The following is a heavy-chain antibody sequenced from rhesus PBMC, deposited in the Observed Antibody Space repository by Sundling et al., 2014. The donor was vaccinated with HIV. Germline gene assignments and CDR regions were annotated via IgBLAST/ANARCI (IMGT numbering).Heavy chain of an antibody. CDR2: IHGRGTST. CDR3: ARVRVKTGVITIPQFFDF. J-gene: IGHJ4*01. D-gene: IGHD3-22*01. Sequence: QLQLQESGPGLVKPSETLSVTCAVSGGSISSNFWSWIRQAPGKGLEWIGYIHGRGTSTNYNPSLKSRVTISRDTSKNQFSLKLSSLTAADTAVYYCARVRVKTGVITIPQFFDFWGQGVLVTVSS. CDR1: GGSISSNF. V-gene: IGHV4-169*01.